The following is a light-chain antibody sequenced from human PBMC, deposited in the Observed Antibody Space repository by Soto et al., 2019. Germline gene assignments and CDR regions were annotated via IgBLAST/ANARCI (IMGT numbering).Light chain of an antibody. Sequence: DIQMTQSPSSLSASVGDRVTITCRASQDISNYLNWYQQRPGKAPKLLIYDASNLERGVPSRFSGTRSGTHFTLAITSLKPEDVATYYCQQSDSLPITFGQGTRLEI. V-gene: IGKV1-33*01. J-gene: IGKJ5*01. CDR1: QDISNY. CDR3: QQSDSLPIT. CDR2: DAS.